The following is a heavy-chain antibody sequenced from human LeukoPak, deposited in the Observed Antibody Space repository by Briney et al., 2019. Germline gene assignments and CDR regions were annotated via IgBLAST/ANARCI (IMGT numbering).Heavy chain of an antibody. CDR2: FYNSGST. D-gene: IGHD2-21*02. V-gene: IGHV4-59*01. CDR1: GGSISNNY. CDR3: ARTGGDCSSGLCYYAMDV. Sequence: SETLSLTCTVSGGSISNNYWTWIRQPPGKGLEWIGYFYNSGSTNYNPSLKSRVTISVDTSKNQFSLKLTSVTAADTAVYYCARTGGDCSSGLCYYAMDVWGQGTTVTVS. J-gene: IGHJ6*02.